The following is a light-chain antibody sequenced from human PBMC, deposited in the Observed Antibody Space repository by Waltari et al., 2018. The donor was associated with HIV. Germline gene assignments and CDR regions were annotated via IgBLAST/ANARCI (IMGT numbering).Light chain of an antibody. J-gene: IGLJ2*01. CDR2: EVT. CDR1: STGIGSYDL. Sequence: QSALTQPASVSGSPGQSITISCTGMSTGIGSYDLVSWYQQHPGKAPKLMIYEVTKRPSGVSNRFSGSKSGNTASLTISGLQAEDEADYHCCSYAGGITHVLFGGGTKLTVL. V-gene: IGLV2-23*02. CDR3: CSYAGGITHVL.